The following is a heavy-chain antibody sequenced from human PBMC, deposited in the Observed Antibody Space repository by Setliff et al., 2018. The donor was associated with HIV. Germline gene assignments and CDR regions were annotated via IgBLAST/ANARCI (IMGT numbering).Heavy chain of an antibody. CDR2: INPNSGGT. J-gene: IGHJ4*02. D-gene: IGHD6-19*01. CDR3: ARDWGPRLMAGTNAYYY. Sequence: RASVKVSCKTSGYTFIGYYMHWVRQAPGQGLEWMGWINPNSGGTNYAQSFQGRVTMTRDTSISTAYMELIRLRSGDTAVYYCARDWGPRLMAGTNAYYYWGQGTLVTVSS. V-gene: IGHV1-2*02. CDR1: GYTFIGYY.